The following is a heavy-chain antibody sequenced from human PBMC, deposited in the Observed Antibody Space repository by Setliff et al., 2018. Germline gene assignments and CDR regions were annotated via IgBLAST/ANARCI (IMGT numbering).Heavy chain of an antibody. Sequence: SETLSLTCTVSGGSVSNSGFFWGWLRQAPGKGLEWIGNIYDSGSSNYNASLKSRLIITRDTSKNQISLKLTSVTAAYTAVYYCGRGFSRIEGWGNWFDPWGQGILVTVSS. D-gene: IGHD2-15*01. J-gene: IGHJ5*02. CDR3: GRGFSRIEGWGNWFDP. V-gene: IGHV4-39*01. CDR2: IYDSGSS. CDR1: GGSVSNSGFF.